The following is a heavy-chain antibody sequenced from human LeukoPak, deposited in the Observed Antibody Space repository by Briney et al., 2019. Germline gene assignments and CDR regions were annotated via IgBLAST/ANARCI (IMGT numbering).Heavy chain of an antibody. CDR3: ARGASPMYYYFHMDV. Sequence: HWASVKVSWKASGYTFTGYSMHWVRQAHGQGLEWMGWINPNLGSAKYAQKFQGRVTITADESTRTANMELSSLRSEDTAVFYCARGASPMYYYFHMDVWGKGTTVTVSS. V-gene: IGHV1-69*13. CDR1: GYTFTGYS. J-gene: IGHJ6*03. CDR2: INPNLGSA.